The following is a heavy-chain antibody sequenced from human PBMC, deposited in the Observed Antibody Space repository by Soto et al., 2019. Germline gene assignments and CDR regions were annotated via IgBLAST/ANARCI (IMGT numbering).Heavy chain of an antibody. CDR1: GGSFSSSYY. J-gene: IGHJ4*02. Sequence: SETLSLTCTVSGGSFSSSYYWGWIRQPPGKGLEWIGSIFYSGNTYYKSSLKSRITISVDTSKNQFSLKLSSVTAADTAVYYCARLMGYCSSTTCYAESGPFDHWGPGTLVTVSS. V-gene: IGHV4-39*01. CDR2: IFYSGNT. CDR3: ARLMGYCSSTTCYAESGPFDH. D-gene: IGHD2-2*01.